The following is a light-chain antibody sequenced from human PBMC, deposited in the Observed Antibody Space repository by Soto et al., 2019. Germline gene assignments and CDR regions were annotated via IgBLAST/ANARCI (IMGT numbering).Light chain of an antibody. V-gene: IGKV3-15*01. Sequence: EIVXTXSPATLXXXPGXXXXXXXXASQXVSSKLAWYQQRPGQAPRLLIYDASTRAAGIPARFSGSGSGTEFTLTISSLQSEDFAVYYCQQYNNWPPWTIGQGTKVEIK. CDR3: QQYNNWPPWT. CDR1: QXVSSK. J-gene: IGKJ1*01. CDR2: DAS.